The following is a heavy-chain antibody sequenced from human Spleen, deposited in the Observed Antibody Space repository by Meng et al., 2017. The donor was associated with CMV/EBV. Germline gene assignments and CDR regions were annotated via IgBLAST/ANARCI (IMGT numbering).Heavy chain of an antibody. Sequence: QVQRQQWGAGLLKPSETLSLTCAVYGGSFSGYYWSWIRQPPGKGLEGIGEINHSGSTNYNPSLKSRVTISVDTSKNQFSLKLSSVTAADTAVYYCARGDYYGSGSYRRYFDYWGQGTLVTVSS. CDR2: INHSGST. CDR1: GGSFSGYY. V-gene: IGHV4-34*01. D-gene: IGHD3-10*01. J-gene: IGHJ4*02. CDR3: ARGDYYGSGSYRRYFDY.